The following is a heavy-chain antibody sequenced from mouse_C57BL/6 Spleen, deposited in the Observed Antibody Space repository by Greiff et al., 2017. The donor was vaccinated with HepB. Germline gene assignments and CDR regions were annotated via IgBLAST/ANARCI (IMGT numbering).Heavy chain of an antibody. CDR1: GFSLTSYG. CDR3: AKPGIYYDYDGFAY. CDR2: IWGDGST. V-gene: IGHV2-3*01. D-gene: IGHD2-4*01. Sequence: VQLQQSGPGLVAPSQSLSITCTVSGFSLTSYGVSWVRQPPGKGLEWLGVIWGDGSTNYHSALISRLSISKDNSKSQVFLKLNSLQTDDTATYYCAKPGIYYDYDGFAYWGQGTLVTVSA. J-gene: IGHJ3*01.